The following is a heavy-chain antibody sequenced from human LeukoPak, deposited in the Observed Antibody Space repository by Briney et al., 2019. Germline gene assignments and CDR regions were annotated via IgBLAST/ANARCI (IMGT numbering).Heavy chain of an antibody. Sequence: SETLSLTCTVSGGSISSYYWSWVRQAPGKGLEWIGSIYYSGSTYYNPSLNSRVTISVDTSKNQFSLKLSSVTAADTAVYYCATLDSSGYYWGFDYWGQGTLVTVSS. CDR3: ATLDSSGYYWGFDY. V-gene: IGHV4-59*05. D-gene: IGHD3-22*01. J-gene: IGHJ4*02. CDR2: IYYSGST. CDR1: GGSISSYY.